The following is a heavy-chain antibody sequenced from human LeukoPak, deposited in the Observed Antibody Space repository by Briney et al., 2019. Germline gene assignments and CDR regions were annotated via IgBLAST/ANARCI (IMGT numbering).Heavy chain of an antibody. Sequence: SETLSLTCAVYGGSFSGYYWSWIRQPPGKGLEWIGEINHSGSTNYNPSLKSRVSISVDTSKNQFSLKLSSVTAADTAVYYCARVYNWNHVSPKGYAFDIWGQGTMVTVSS. CDR1: GGSFSGYY. J-gene: IGHJ3*02. CDR3: ARVYNWNHVSPKGYAFDI. V-gene: IGHV4-34*01. D-gene: IGHD1-1*01. CDR2: INHSGST.